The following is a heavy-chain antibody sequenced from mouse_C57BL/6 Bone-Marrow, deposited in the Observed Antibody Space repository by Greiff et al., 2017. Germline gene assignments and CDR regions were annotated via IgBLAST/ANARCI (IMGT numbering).Heavy chain of an antibody. D-gene: IGHD1-1*01. CDR2: IYPGSGST. J-gene: IGHJ3*01. CDR3: ASGPGSSYGFAY. Sequence: QVQLQQPGAELVKPGASVKMSCKASGYTFTSYWITWVKQRPGQGLEWIGDIYPGSGSTNYNEKFKSKATLTVDTSSSTAYMQLSSLTSEDSAVYYCASGPGSSYGFAYWGQGTLVTVSA. V-gene: IGHV1-55*01. CDR1: GYTFTSYW.